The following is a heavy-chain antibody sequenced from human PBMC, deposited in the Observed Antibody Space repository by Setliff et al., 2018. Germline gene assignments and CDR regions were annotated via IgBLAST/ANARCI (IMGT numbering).Heavy chain of an antibody. CDR2: IIPIFGSA. CDR1: GGTFNSYA. CDR3: ARGSVEYSRGWYYFDY. V-gene: IGHV1-69*13. D-gene: IGHD6-19*01. Sequence: PSVKVSCKASGGTFNSYAISWVRQAPGQGLEWMGGIIPIFGSANYARKFQGRVTVTADESTSTAYMELSSLRSEDTAVYYCARGSVEYSRGWYYFDYWAQGTLVTVS. J-gene: IGHJ4*02.